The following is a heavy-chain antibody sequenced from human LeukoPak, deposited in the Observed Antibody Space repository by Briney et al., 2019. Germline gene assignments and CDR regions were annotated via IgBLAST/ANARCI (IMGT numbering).Heavy chain of an antibody. CDR2: ISSSSSTI. CDR3: ARSRLGYCSGGSCYDDYYYYYMDV. Sequence: PGGSLRLSCAASGVTFSSYSMNWVRQAPGKGLEWVSYISSSSSTIYYADSVKGRFTISRDNAKNSLYLQMNSLRAEDTAVYYCARSRLGYCSGGSCYDDYYYYYMDVWGKGTTVTVSS. J-gene: IGHJ6*03. D-gene: IGHD2-15*01. CDR1: GVTFSSYS. V-gene: IGHV3-48*04.